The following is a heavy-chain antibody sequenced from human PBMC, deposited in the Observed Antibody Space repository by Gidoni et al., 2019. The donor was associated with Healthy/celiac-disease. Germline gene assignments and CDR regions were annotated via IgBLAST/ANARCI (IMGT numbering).Heavy chain of an antibody. D-gene: IGHD4-17*01. J-gene: IGHJ4*02. V-gene: IGHV3-23*01. Sequence: EVQLLESGGGLVQPGGSLRLSCASSGLTFTSDDMSWVRQAPGQGLEWVSASGGSGGSTYYADSVKGRFTISRENSKNTLYLQMNSLRAEDTAVYYCAKGDAGVTTGDYWGQGTLVTVSS. CDR3: AKGDAGVTTGDY. CDR2: SGGSGGST. CDR1: GLTFTSDD.